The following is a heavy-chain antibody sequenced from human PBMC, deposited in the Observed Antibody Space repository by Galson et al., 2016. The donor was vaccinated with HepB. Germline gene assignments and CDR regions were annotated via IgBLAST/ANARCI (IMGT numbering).Heavy chain of an antibody. CDR1: GFSLSTSGMR. CDR2: IDWDDDK. V-gene: IGHV2-70*04. D-gene: IGHD1-26*01. J-gene: IGHJ6*02. CDR3: ARIPGGYQGPQYGMDV. Sequence: PALVKPTQTLTLTCTFSGFSLSTSGMRVSWIRQPPEKALEWLARIDWDDDKFYSTSLKTRLTIPKDTSKNQVVLTMTNMDPVDTATYYCARIPGGYQGPQYGMDVWGQGTTVTVSS.